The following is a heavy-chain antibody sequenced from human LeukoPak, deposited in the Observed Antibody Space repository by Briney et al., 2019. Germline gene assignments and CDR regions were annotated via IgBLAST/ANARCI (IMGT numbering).Heavy chain of an antibody. CDR1: GGSISSSSYY. Sequence: SETLSLTCTVSGGSISSSSYYWGWIRQPPGKGLEWIGSIYYSGSTYYNPSLKSRVTISVDTSKNQFSLKLSSVTAADTAVYYCARMLITMIVVVPFYFDYWGQGTLVTVSS. CDR2: IYYSGST. CDR3: ARMLITMIVVVPFYFDY. D-gene: IGHD3-22*01. V-gene: IGHV4-39*07. J-gene: IGHJ4*02.